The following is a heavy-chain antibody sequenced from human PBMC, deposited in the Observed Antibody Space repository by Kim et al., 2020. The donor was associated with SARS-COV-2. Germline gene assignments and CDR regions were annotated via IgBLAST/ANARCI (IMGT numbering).Heavy chain of an antibody. V-gene: IGHV5-51*01. CDR3: ALIGGVAVAGFDY. J-gene: IGHJ4*02. D-gene: IGHD6-19*01. Sequence: YSPSFQGQVTISADKSISTAYLQWSSLKASDTAMYYCALIGGVAVAGFDYWGQGTLVTVSS.